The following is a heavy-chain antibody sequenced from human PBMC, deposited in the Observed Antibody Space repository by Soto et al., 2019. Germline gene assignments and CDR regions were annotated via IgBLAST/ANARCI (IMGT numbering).Heavy chain of an antibody. J-gene: IGHJ6*03. D-gene: IGHD6-6*01. CDR1: GCSISSYY. V-gene: IGHV4-59*01. CDR3: ARIEGYSSSRQEYYYYYMDV. Sequence: SETLSLTCTVSGCSISSYYWSWIRQPPGKGLDWIGYIYYSGSTNYNPSLKSRVTISVDTSKNQFSLKLSSVTAADTAVYYCARIEGYSSSRQEYYYYYMDVWGKGTTVTVSS. CDR2: IYYSGST.